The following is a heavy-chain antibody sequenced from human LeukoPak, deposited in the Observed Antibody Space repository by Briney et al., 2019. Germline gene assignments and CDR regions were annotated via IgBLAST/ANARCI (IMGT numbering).Heavy chain of an antibody. CDR2: ISSSGSTI. CDR1: GFTFSDYY. Sequence: GGSLRLSCAASGFTFSDYYMSWIRQAPGKGLEWVSYISSSGSTIYYADSVKGRFTISRDNSKNTLYLQMNSLRAEDTAVYYCAKASLPVYFDYWGQGTLVTVSS. J-gene: IGHJ4*02. CDR3: AKASLPVYFDY. D-gene: IGHD2-2*01. V-gene: IGHV3-11*04.